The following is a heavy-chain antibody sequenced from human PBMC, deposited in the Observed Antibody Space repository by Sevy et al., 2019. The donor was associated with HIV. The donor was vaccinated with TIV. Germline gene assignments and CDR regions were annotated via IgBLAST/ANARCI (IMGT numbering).Heavy chain of an antibody. Sequence: SETLSLTCAVSGGSISSSNWWSWVRQPPGKGLEWIGEIYHSGSTNYNPSLKSRVTISVDKSKNQFSLKLSSVTAADTAVYYCARIYCSSTCCYAGGRDWFDPWGQGTLVTVSS. CDR2: IYHSGST. J-gene: IGHJ5*02. CDR1: GGSISSSNW. D-gene: IGHD2-2*01. V-gene: IGHV4-4*02. CDR3: ARIYCSSTCCYAGGRDWFDP.